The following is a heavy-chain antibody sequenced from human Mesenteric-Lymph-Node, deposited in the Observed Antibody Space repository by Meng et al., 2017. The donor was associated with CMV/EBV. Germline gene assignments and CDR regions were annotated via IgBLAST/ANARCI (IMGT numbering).Heavy chain of an antibody. CDR3: ARGLEYSST. D-gene: IGHD6-6*01. J-gene: IGHJ4*02. CDR2: INHSGTT. CDR1: PYSITSNYY. Sequence: SETLSLTCTVSPYSITSNYYWGWIRQPPGKGLEWIGSINHSGTTYNDASLKSRVTISVDTSKNQFSLQLNSVTPEDTAVYYCARGLEYSSTWGQGTLVTVSS. V-gene: IGHV4-38-2*02.